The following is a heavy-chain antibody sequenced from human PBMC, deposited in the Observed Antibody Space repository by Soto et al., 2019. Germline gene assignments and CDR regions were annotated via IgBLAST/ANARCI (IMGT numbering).Heavy chain of an antibody. CDR2: IHYSGST. D-gene: IGHD2-21*01. CDR3: ASSEFH. Sequence: SETLSLTCNVSGVSMSIGTDYWGWIRQPPGKGLEWIGNIHYSGSTYYNPSLKSRLQISVDTSKNQFSLKLSSVTAADTAVYYCASSEFHWGQGTLVTVSS. CDR1: GVSMSIGTDY. V-gene: IGHV4-39*01. J-gene: IGHJ4*02.